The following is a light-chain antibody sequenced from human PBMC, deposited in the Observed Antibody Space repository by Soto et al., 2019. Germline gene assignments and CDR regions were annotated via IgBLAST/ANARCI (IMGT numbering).Light chain of an antibody. CDR3: QKSYSSVRT. V-gene: IGKV1-39*01. CDR2: GAS. Sequence: DIQMTQSPSSLSASVGDRVTITCRASQTINSFLNWYQQKPGKAPKLLIYGASNLQSGVPSRFSGSGSGTDFTLTISSLQPEDFAVYYCQKSYSSVRTFGQGTKVEVK. J-gene: IGKJ1*01. CDR1: QTINSF.